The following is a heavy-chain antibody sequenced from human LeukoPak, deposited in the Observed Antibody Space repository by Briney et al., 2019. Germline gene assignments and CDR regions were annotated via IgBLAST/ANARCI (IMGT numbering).Heavy chain of an antibody. D-gene: IGHD1-26*01. J-gene: IGHJ4*02. CDR3: ARQQHSGSYGYFDY. V-gene: IGHV3-7*01. Sequence: GGSLRLSCAASLFPFSNHWMSWVHQAPGKGLEWVANIKEDESEKYYVASVKGRFTISRDNAKNSLYLQMNSLRVEDTAVYYCARQQHSGSYGYFDYWGPGTLVTVTS. CDR1: LFPFSNHW. CDR2: IKEDESEK.